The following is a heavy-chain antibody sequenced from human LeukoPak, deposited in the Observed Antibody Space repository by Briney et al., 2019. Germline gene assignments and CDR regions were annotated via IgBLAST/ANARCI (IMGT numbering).Heavy chain of an antibody. CDR1: GFSFSGFS. J-gene: IGHJ4*02. CDR3: ARPRGCSSSRCNNFDY. D-gene: IGHD2-2*01. Sequence: GGSLRLSCVASGFSFSGFSMSWVRQAPGKGLEWVAKMNEYGSEIFYVDSVKGRFTISRDNAKKSLYPQMNSLRAEDTAVYYCARPRGCSSSRCNNFDYWGQGTLVTVSS. V-gene: IGHV3-7*01. CDR2: MNEYGSEI.